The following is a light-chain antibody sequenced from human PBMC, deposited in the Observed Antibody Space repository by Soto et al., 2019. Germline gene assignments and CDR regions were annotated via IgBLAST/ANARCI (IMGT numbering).Light chain of an antibody. CDR2: DAS. J-gene: IGKJ3*01. CDR1: ESVGRK. Sequence: EIVLTQSPTTLSLSPRERATLSCRASESVGRKLAWYQQIPGQAHRLLFYDASSRATGIPARFSGSGAGTDFTLSLSRLEPEDFTIYYGPKHSHFFGPGTKVDIK. V-gene: IGKV3-11*01. CDR3: PKHSHF.